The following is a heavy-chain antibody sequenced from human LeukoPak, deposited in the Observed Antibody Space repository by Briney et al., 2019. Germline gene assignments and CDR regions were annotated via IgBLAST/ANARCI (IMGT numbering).Heavy chain of an antibody. CDR1: GFSVSNNY. D-gene: IGHD3-3*01. CDR3: ARGRGLGVVSPYFDY. Sequence: GSLRLSCVVSGFSVSNNYIIWVRQAPGNGLERVSVIYGDGRTSHSASVRGRFTISGDNSKNIVSLQMNNLRAEDTAVYYCARGRGLGVVSPYFDYWGQGTLVTVSS. V-gene: IGHV3-53*01. CDR2: IYGDGRT. J-gene: IGHJ4*02.